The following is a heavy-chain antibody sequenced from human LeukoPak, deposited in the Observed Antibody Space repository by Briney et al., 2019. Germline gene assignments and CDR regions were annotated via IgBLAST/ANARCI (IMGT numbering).Heavy chain of an antibody. CDR1: GVSISSYY. D-gene: IGHD3-10*01. J-gene: IGHJ5*02. V-gene: IGHV4-59*12. Sequence: PSETLSLTCTVSGVSISSYYWSWIRQPPGKGLEWIGYKSYSGSTNYNPSLKSRVTISVDTSKNQFSLKLSSVTAADTAVYYCARGGRREYYYGSGSSLNPRYNWFDPWGQGTLVTVSS. CDR2: KSYSGST. CDR3: ARGGRREYYYGSGSSLNPRYNWFDP.